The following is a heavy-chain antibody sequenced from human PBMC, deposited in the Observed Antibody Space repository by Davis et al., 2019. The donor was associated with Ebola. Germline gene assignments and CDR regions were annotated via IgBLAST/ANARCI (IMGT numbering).Heavy chain of an antibody. V-gene: IGHV1-18*01. D-gene: IGHD3-22*01. J-gene: IGHJ5*02. CDR1: GYTFTNYG. CDR2: ISASNGNT. CDR3: ARSKQNYYDSIGYYYALNWFDP. Sequence: ASVKVSCKASGYTFTNYGISWVRQAPGQGLEWMGWISASNGNTNYAQKLQGRVTMSTDTSTSTAYMELRSLGSDDTAVYYCARSKQNYYDSIGYYYALNWFDPWGQGTLVTVSS.